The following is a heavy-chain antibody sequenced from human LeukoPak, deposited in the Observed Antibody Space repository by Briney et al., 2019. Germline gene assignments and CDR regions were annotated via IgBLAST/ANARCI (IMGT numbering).Heavy chain of an antibody. Sequence: GGSLRLSCSASGLTFSSYAIHWVRQAPGKGLEYVSAISSTGGSTYYADSVKGRFTISRDNSRNTVHLQMSSLRPEDTAVYYCVKDSVYCGGDCTVRGYFQHWGQGTLVTVSS. V-gene: IGHV3-64D*06. CDR1: GLTFSSYA. D-gene: IGHD2-21*02. CDR2: ISSTGGST. CDR3: VKDSVYCGGDCTVRGYFQH. J-gene: IGHJ1*01.